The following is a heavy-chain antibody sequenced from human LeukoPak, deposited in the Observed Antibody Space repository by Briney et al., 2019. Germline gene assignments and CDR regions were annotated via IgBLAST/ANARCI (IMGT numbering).Heavy chain of an antibody. CDR1: GGTFSSYA. J-gene: IGHJ4*02. CDR3: ARGEDSSGWCDY. D-gene: IGHD6-19*01. V-gene: IGHV1-69*04. CDR2: IIPILGIA. Sequence: SVKVSCRASGGTFSSYAISWVRQAPGQGLEWMGRIIPILGIANYAQKFQGRVTITADKSTSTAYMELSSLRSEDTAAYYCARGEDSSGWCDYWGQGTLVTVSS.